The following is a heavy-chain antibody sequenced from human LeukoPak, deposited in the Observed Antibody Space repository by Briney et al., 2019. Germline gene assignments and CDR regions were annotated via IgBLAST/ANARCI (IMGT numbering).Heavy chain of an antibody. Sequence: ASVKVTCKASGGTFSSYAISWVRQAPGQGLEWMGGIIPIFGTANYAQKFQGRVTITADESTSTAYMELSSLRSEDTAVYYCARDRLLLSGYFDYWGQGTLVTVSP. J-gene: IGHJ4*02. CDR2: IIPIFGTA. V-gene: IGHV1-69*13. CDR3: ARDRLLLSGYFDY. CDR1: GGTFSSYA. D-gene: IGHD2-15*01.